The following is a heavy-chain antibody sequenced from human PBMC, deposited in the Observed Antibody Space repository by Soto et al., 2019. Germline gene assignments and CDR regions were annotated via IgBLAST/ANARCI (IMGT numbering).Heavy chain of an antibody. J-gene: IGHJ4*01. CDR2: INHSGSV. Sequence: QVQLQQWGTGLLKPSETLSLTCAVYGESFSGFFWSWIRRPPGKGLEWIGEINHSGSVNYNPSLKSRVTISVDTTKNQFSLKLRSVTAADTAVYYCARRVPGIAPDYWGHGILVTVSS. CDR3: ARRVPGIAPDY. CDR1: GESFSGFF. D-gene: IGHD2-15*01. V-gene: IGHV4-34*01.